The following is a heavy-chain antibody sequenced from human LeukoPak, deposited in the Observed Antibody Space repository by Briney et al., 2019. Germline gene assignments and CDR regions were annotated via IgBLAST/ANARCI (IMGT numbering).Heavy chain of an antibody. D-gene: IGHD3-22*01. CDR3: ARARPWDSSRSYYFGMDV. CDR1: GLIYRNYA. J-gene: IGHJ6*02. V-gene: IGHV3-23*01. Sequence: GGSLRLSCAVSGLIYRNYAMSWVRQVPGKGLEWVSGISGSGDSTYYADSVKGRFTISRDNSKNTLYLQMSSLRAEDTAVYYCARARPWDSSRSYYFGMDVWGHGTTVTVSS. CDR2: ISGSGDST.